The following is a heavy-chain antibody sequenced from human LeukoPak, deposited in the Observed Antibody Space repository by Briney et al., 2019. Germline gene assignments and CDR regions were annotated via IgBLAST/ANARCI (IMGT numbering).Heavy chain of an antibody. CDR1: GFTFSSYA. V-gene: IGHV3-23*01. D-gene: IGHD3-10*01. CDR3: ARDGITMVRGVHDY. J-gene: IGHJ4*02. CDR2: ISGSGGST. Sequence: PGGSPRLSCAASGFTFSSYAMSWVRQAPGKGLEWVSAISGSGGSTYYADSVKGRFTISRDNSKNTLYLQMNSLRAEDTAVYYCARDGITMVRGVHDYWGQGTLVTVSS.